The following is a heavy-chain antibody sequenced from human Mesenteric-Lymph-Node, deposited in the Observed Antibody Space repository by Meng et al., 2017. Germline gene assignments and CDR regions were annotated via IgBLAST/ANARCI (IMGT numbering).Heavy chain of an antibody. V-gene: IGHV1-69*06. D-gene: IGHD3-22*01. J-gene: IGHJ4*02. CDR2: IIPIFGTA. Sequence: SVKVSCKASGGTFSSYAISWVRQAPGQGLEWMGGIIPIFGTANYAQKFQGRVTITADKSTSTAYMELNSLRSEDTAVYYCARDHHYYDSSGYYHLFDYWGQGTLVTVSS. CDR1: GGTFSSYA. CDR3: ARDHHYYDSSGYYHLFDY.